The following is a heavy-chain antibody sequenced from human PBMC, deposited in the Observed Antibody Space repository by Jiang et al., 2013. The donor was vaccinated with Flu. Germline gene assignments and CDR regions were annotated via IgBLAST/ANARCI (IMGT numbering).Heavy chain of an antibody. CDR2: ISGSGGST. CDR1: GFTFSSYA. Sequence: VQLLESGGGLVQPGGSLRLSCGASGFTFSSYAMSWVRQAPGKGLEWVSAISGSGGSTYYADSVRGRFTISRDNSKNTLYLQMNSLRAEDTAVYYCANEKRSSGWYDGAGANDYWGQGTLVTVSS. CDR3: ANEKRSSGWYDGAGANDY. J-gene: IGHJ4*02. D-gene: IGHD6-19*01. V-gene: IGHV3-23*01.